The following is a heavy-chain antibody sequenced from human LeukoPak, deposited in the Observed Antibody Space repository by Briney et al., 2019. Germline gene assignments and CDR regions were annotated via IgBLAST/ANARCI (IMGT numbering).Heavy chain of an antibody. J-gene: IGHJ4*02. D-gene: IGHD2-21*01. V-gene: IGHV3-30*03. CDR2: ISYDGSNK. Sequence: TGGSLRLSCAASGFTFSSYGMHWVRQAPGKGLEWVAVISYDGSNKYYADSVKGRFTISRDNAKNSLYLQMNSLRAEDTAVYYCARDVAKLCPLDYWGQGTLVTVSS. CDR1: GFTFSSYG. CDR3: ARDVAKLCPLDY.